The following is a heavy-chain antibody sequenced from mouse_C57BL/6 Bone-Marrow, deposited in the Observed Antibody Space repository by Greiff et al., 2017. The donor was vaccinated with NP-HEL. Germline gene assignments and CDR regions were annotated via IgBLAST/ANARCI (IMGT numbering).Heavy chain of an antibody. D-gene: IGHD1-1*01. CDR1: GYTFTSYW. CDR3: ARHYGSSHWYFAV. J-gene: IGHJ1*03. V-gene: IGHV1-7*01. Sequence: QVQLQQSGAELAKPGASVKLSCKASGYTFTSYWMHWVKQRPGQGLEWIGYINPSSGYTKYNQKFKAKATLTADKSSSTAYMQLSILTYEDAAVYYCARHYGSSHWYFAVWGTGTTVTVSS. CDR2: INPSSGYT.